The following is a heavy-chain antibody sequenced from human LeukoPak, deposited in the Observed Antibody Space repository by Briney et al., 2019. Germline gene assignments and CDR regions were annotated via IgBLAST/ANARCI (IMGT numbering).Heavy chain of an antibody. CDR2: IYYSGTT. CDR3: ARRQLEKGYSFDY. CDR1: GGSFSGYY. J-gene: IGHJ4*02. D-gene: IGHD3-22*01. V-gene: IGHV4-34*01. Sequence: SETLSLTCAVYGGSFSGYYWSWIRQPPGKGLEWIANIYYSGTTDYNPSLKSRVTMSVDTSKNQFSLRLRSVTAADTALYYCARRQLEKGYSFDYWGQGTVVTVSS.